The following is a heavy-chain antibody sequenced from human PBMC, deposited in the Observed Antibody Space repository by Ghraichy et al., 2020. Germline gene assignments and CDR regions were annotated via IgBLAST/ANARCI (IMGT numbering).Heavy chain of an antibody. V-gene: IGHV3-30-3*01. J-gene: IGHJ4*02. CDR1: GFTFSSYA. D-gene: IGHD3-9*01. CDR2: ISYDGSNK. Sequence: GGSLRLSCAASGFTFSSYAMHWVRQAPGKGLEWVAVISYDGSNKYYADSVKGRFTISRDNSKNTLYLQMNSLRAEDTAVYYCARSPRRRYFEIPLARGGSDYWGQGTLVTVSA. CDR3: ARSPRRRYFEIPLARGGSDY.